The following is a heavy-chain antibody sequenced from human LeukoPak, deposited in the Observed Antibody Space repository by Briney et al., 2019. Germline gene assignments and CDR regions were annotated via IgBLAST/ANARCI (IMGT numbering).Heavy chain of an antibody. J-gene: IGHJ4*02. CDR1: GGTFSSYA. CDR2: IIPILGIA. V-gene: IGHV1-69*04. D-gene: IGHD5-18*01. CDR3: AREWGRRGYSYGQSDY. Sequence: SVKVSCKASGGTFSSYAISWVRQAPGQGLEWMGRIIPILGIANYAQKFQGRVMITADKSTSTAYMELSSLRSEDTAVYYCAREWGRRGYSYGQSDYWGQGTLVTVSS.